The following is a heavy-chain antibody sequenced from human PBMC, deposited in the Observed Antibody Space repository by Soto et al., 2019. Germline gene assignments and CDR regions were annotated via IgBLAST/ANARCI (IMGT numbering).Heavy chain of an antibody. D-gene: IGHD2-15*01. CDR3: AREEVDAGSFYYFDY. Sequence: PSETLSLTCAVSGGSISSSNWWSWVRQPPGKGLEWIGEIYHSGSTNYNPSLKSRVTISVDKSKNQFSLKLSSVTAADTAVYYCAREEVDAGSFYYFDYWGQGTLVTVS. V-gene: IGHV4-4*02. CDR2: IYHSGST. CDR1: GGSISSSNW. J-gene: IGHJ4*02.